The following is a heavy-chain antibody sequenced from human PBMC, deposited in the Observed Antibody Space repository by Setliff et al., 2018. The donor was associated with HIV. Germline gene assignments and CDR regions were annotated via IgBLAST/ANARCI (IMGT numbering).Heavy chain of an antibody. Sequence: PGGSLRLSCKATGFSFSLYAMSWVRQAPGKGLEWVSSISGSGDRTYHADSVRGRFTISRDNSKNTLCLQMNSLRAEDTAVYYCAKTYYYDSSGYYYFDSWGQGTLVTVSS. D-gene: IGHD3-22*01. CDR2: ISGSGDRT. CDR3: AKTYYYDSSGYYYFDS. J-gene: IGHJ4*02. V-gene: IGHV3-23*01. CDR1: GFSFSLYA.